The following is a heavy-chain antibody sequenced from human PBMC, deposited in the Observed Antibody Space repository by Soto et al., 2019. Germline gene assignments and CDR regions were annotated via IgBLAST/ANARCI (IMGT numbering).Heavy chain of an antibody. J-gene: IGHJ6*02. CDR1: GFTFSNAW. CDR2: IKSKTDGGTT. V-gene: IGHV3-15*07. CDR3: AIGTYRYYYGMDV. D-gene: IGHD3-16*02. Sequence: GGSLRLSCAASGFTFSNAWMNWVRQAPGKGLEWVGRIKSKTDGGTTDYAAPVKGRFTISRDDSKNTLYLQMNSLKTEDTAVYYCAIGTYRYYYGMDVWGQGTTVTVSS.